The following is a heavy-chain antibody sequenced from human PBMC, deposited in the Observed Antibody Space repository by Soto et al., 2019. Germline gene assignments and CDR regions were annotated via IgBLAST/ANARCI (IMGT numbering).Heavy chain of an antibody. J-gene: IGHJ4*02. V-gene: IGHV4-30-4*01. Sequence: QVQLQESGPGVVEPSQTLSLTCTVSGGSINNNGYFWSWIRQPPGIGLEWIGHSYNSGSTYSNPSLKRRLTISVDTSKNQFSLKLSSVTAADTAVYYCARGPSGDKVDYWGQGTLVTVSS. CDR2: SYNSGST. CDR3: ARGPSGDKVDY. D-gene: IGHD1-26*01. CDR1: GGSINNNGYF.